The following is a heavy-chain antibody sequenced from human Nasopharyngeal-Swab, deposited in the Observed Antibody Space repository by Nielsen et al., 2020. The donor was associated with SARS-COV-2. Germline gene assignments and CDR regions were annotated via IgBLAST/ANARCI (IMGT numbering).Heavy chain of an antibody. CDR2: IDPGDSDA. CDR3: ARRSQYYYDSSVHLDY. Sequence: GASLKISCKGSGYSFTSYWIGWVRQMPGKGLEWMGIIDPGDSDARFSPSFQGQVTISVDKSISTAYLQWSSLKASDTAIYYCARRSQYYYDSSVHLDYWGQGTLVTVSS. J-gene: IGHJ4*02. D-gene: IGHD3-22*01. CDR1: GYSFTSYW. V-gene: IGHV5-51*01.